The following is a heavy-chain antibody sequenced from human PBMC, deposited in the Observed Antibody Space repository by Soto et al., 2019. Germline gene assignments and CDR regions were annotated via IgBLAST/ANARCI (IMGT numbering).Heavy chain of an antibody. CDR2: IFHTGTA. CDR3: ARQPTGFPNWFDS. J-gene: IGHJ5*01. Sequence: SETLSLTCTVSGGSIYSPINNWAWVRQAPGKGLEWMASIFHTGTAYYNLSLKSRVSISVDTSKNQFSLRLSSVTAADTALYYCARQPTGFPNWFDSWGQGILVTVSS. V-gene: IGHV4-39*01. CDR1: GGSIYSPINN.